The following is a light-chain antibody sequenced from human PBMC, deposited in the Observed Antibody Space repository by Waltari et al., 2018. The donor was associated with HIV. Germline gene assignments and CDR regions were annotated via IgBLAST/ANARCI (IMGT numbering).Light chain of an antibody. CDR3: QQYNNWPRT. CDR1: QSVSSN. V-gene: IGKV3-15*01. Sequence: TVMTQSPATLSVSPGERVTLSCRARQSVSSNLAWYQQKRDQAPRLLIYGASTRATGLPARFSGSGSGTEFTLTISSLQSEDFAVYYCQQYNNWPRTFGQGTKVEI. CDR2: GAS. J-gene: IGKJ1*01.